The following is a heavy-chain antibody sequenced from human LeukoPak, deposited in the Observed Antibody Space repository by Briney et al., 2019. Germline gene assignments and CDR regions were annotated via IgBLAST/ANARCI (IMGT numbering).Heavy chain of an antibody. Sequence: PGGSLRLSCAASGFTFDDYAMHWVRQAPGKGLEWVSGISWNSGSIGYADSVKGRFTISRDNAKNSLYLQMNSLRAEDTAVYYCAKIPSDSSGYFDYWGQGTLVTVSS. CDR1: GFTFDDYA. J-gene: IGHJ4*02. CDR3: AKIPSDSSGYFDY. CDR2: ISWNSGSI. V-gene: IGHV3-9*01. D-gene: IGHD3-22*01.